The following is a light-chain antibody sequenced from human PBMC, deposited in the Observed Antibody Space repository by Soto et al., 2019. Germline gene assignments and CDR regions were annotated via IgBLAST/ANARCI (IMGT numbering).Light chain of an antibody. CDR3: GTWDSSLSAL. CDR1: SSNIGDNY. Sequence: QSVLTQPPSVSAAPGQKVTTSCSGSSSNIGDNYVSWYQQLPGTAPKLLIYENNKRPSGIPDRFSGSKSGTSATLGITGLQTGDEADYYCGTWDSSLSALFGGGTKVTVL. V-gene: IGLV1-51*02. CDR2: ENN. J-gene: IGLJ2*01.